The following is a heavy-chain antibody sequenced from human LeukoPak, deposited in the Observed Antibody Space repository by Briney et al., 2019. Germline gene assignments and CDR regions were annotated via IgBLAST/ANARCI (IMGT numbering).Heavy chain of an antibody. V-gene: IGHV3-30*04. CDR3: ARDIRGDY. CDR2: ISYDGSNK. D-gene: IGHD1-14*01. CDR1: GFTFSSYA. J-gene: IGHJ4*02. Sequence: GGSLRLSCAASGFTFSSYAMHWVRQAPGKGPEWVAVISYDGSNKYYADSVKGRFTISRDNSKNTLYLQMNSLRAEDTAVYYCARDIRGDYWGQGTLVTVSS.